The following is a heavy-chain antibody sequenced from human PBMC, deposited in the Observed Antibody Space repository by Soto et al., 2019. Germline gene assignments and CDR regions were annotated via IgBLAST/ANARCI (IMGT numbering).Heavy chain of an antibody. J-gene: IGHJ6*02. D-gene: IGHD1-26*01. V-gene: IGHV3-30*03. CDR2: ISYDSTKT. Sequence: GSLRLSCAASGFTFNSYGMHWVRQGPGNGLEWVAFISYDSTKTYYADSVKGRFTISRDNSNSALYVQMDSLTGEDTAVYYCARTRSAWSDFHYYSLDVWGQGTTVTVSS. CDR3: ARTRSAWSDFHYYSLDV. CDR1: GFTFNSYG.